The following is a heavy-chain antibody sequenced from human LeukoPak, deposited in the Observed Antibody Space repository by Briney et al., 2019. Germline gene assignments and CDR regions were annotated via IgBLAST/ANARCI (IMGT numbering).Heavy chain of an antibody. J-gene: IGHJ5*02. V-gene: IGHV4-59*11. CDR1: CASISSHY. CDR2: IHYSGST. CDR3: ARTGDYSRTTGGWFDP. D-gene: IGHD4-11*01. Sequence: SETLSLTCTVSCASISSHYWSSVRQPPGKGLEWLGYIHYSGSTNYRPSLKSRVTISIDTSKKQFSLKLRSVNAADTAMYYCARTGDYSRTTGGWFDPWGQGTLVTVSS.